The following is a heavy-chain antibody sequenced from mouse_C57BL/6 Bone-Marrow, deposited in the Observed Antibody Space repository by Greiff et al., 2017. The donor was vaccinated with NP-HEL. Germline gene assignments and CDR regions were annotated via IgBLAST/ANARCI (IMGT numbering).Heavy chain of an antibody. D-gene: IGHD2-4*01. CDR3: ARGGYYDYDFAY. V-gene: IGHV1-50*01. Sequence: VQLQQPGAELVKPGASVKLSCKASGYTFTSYWMQWVKQRPGQGLEWIGEIDPSDSYTNYNQKFKGKATLTVDTSSSTAYMQLSSLTSEDSAVYYCARGGYYDYDFAYWGQGTLVTVSA. CDR1: GYTFTSYW. CDR2: IDPSDSYT. J-gene: IGHJ3*01.